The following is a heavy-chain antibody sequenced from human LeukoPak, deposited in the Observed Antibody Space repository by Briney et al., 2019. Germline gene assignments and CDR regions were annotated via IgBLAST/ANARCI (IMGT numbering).Heavy chain of an antibody. Sequence: SQTLSLTCTVSGRSMSIYYWSWIRQPPGKGLEWIGYNYINRSPNYDPSLKSRVTISVDTSKNQFALKLSSVTAADTAVYYCARHVGAFDFWGQGTMDTVSS. CDR2: NYINRSP. CDR1: GRSMSIYY. J-gene: IGHJ3*01. V-gene: IGHV4-4*09. CDR3: ARHVGAFDF. D-gene: IGHD2-15*01.